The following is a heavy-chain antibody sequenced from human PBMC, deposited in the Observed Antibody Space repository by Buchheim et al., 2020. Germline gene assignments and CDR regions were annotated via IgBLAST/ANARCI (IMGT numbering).Heavy chain of an antibody. D-gene: IGHD3-10*01. CDR1: GYTFTSYG. V-gene: IGHV1-18*01. Sequence: QVQLVQSGAEVKKPGASVKVSCKASGYTFTSYGISWVRQAPGQGLEWMGWISAYNGNTNYAQKLQGRVTMTTDTSTSTAYLELRSLRSDDTAVYYCARGSEITMVRGVIITIYNWFDPWGQGTL. J-gene: IGHJ5*02. CDR3: ARGSEITMVRGVIITIYNWFDP. CDR2: ISAYNGNT.